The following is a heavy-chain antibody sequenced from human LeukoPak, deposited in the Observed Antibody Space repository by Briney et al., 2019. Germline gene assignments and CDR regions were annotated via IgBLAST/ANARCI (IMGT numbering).Heavy chain of an antibody. D-gene: IGHD1/OR15-1a*01. CDR1: GFTFTKYW. CDR3: ARWNNGWDF. CDR2: MKPDGSQK. V-gene: IGHV3-7*05. J-gene: IGHJ4*02. Sequence: GGSLRLSCAASGFTFTKYWMTWVRQVPGKGLDWVAHMKPDGSQKYYVDSVKGRFTISSDSAMNSLYLQINSLRAEDTAVYYRARWNNGWDFWGQGTLVTVSS.